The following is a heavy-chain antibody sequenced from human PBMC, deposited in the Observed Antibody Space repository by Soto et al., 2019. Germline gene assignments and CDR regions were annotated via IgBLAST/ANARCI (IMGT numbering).Heavy chain of an antibody. D-gene: IGHD1-7*01. J-gene: IGHJ5*02. CDR1: GGTFSSYA. Sequence: SVKVSCKASGGTFSSYAISWVRQAPGQGLEWMGGIIPIFGTANYAQKFQGRVTITADESTSTAYMELSRLRSEDTAVYYCARDQWTGTRYNSFDPWGQGTLVTVSS. CDR2: IIPIFGTA. CDR3: ARDQWTGTRYNSFDP. V-gene: IGHV1-69*13.